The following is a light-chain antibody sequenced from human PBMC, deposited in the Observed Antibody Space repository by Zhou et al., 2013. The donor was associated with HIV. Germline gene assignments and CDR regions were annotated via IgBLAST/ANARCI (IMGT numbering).Light chain of an antibody. J-gene: IGKJ4*01. Sequence: EIVLTQSPGTLSLTPGERASLSCRASQTIDSSYLAWYQQKPGQAPRLLIYAESRRAAGIPDRFSGRGSGTKFTLTISSLQSEDFAVYYCQQYDNWPPLTFGGGTKVEMK. V-gene: IGKV3-20*01. CDR1: QTIDSSY. CDR2: AES. CDR3: QQYDNWPPLT.